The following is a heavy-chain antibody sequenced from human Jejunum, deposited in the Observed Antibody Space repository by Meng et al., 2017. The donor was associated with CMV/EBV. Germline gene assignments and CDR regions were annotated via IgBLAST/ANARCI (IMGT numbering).Heavy chain of an antibody. J-gene: IGHJ5*02. D-gene: IGHD3-10*01. CDR3: ARDSYHYGSSTYNWFDP. V-gene: IGHV4-59*01. CDR1: SIRPYG. CDR2: SQHSGTT. Sequence: SIRPYGWSWARQSPGKGLEWIGYSQHSGTTNHNPSLSSRVIMSVDTSNNQFSLKLTSVTAADTAVYYCARDSYHYGSSTYNWFDPWSQGILVTVSS.